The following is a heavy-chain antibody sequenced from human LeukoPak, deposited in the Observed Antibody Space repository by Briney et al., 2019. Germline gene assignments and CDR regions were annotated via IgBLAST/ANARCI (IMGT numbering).Heavy chain of an antibody. V-gene: IGHV4-34*01. J-gene: IGHJ4*02. CDR1: Y. CDR3: ARIVVVPAANFDY. D-gene: IGHD2-2*01. Sequence: YXSXIRQPPXKGLEWIGEINHSGSTNYNPSLKSRVTISVDTSKNQFSLKLSSVTAADTAVYYCARIVVVPAANFDYWGQGTLVTVSS. CDR2: INHSGST.